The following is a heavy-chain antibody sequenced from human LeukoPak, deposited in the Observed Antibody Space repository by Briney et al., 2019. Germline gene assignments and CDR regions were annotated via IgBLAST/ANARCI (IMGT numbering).Heavy chain of an antibody. Sequence: GGSLRLSCAASGFTFSSYCMNWVRQAPGKGLEWAAFIQHDSTNKYYVDSVKGRFTISRDNSKNTLYLQMSSLRPEDTAVYFCAKDVIGQQWPENYWGQGTLVTVSS. J-gene: IGHJ4*02. CDR3: AKDVIGQQWPENY. CDR1: GFTFSSYC. V-gene: IGHV3-30*02. CDR2: IQHDSTNK. D-gene: IGHD6-19*01.